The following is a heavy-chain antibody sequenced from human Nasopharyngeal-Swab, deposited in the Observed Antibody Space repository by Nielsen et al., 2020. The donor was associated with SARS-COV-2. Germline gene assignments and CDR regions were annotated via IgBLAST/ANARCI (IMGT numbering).Heavy chain of an antibody. Sequence: GESLKISCAASGFTFSSYAMHWVRQAPGKGLEWVAVISYDGSNKYYADSVKGRFTISRDNSKNTLYLQMSSLRAEDTAVYYCAREAMVRGKPTIYYYYGMDVWGQGTTATVSS. V-gene: IGHV3-30-3*01. D-gene: IGHD3-10*01. CDR3: AREAMVRGKPTIYYYYGMDV. CDR1: GFTFSSYA. CDR2: ISYDGSNK. J-gene: IGHJ6*02.